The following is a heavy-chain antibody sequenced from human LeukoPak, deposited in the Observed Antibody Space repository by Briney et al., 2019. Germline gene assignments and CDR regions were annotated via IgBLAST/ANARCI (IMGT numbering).Heavy chain of an antibody. J-gene: IGHJ4*02. CDR1: GFTFSSYE. CDR2: ISSSGSTI. V-gene: IGHV3-48*03. CDR3: AKDQGSGLGSYSWGYFDY. D-gene: IGHD3-10*01. Sequence: GGSLRLSCAASGFTFSSYEMNRVRQAPGKGLEWVSYISSSGSTIYYADSVKGRFTISRDNAKNSLYLQMNSLRAEDTAVYYCAKDQGSGLGSYSWGYFDYWGQGTLVTVSS.